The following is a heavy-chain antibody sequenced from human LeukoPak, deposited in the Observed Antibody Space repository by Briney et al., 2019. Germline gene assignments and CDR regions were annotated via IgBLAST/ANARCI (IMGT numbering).Heavy chain of an antibody. CDR1: GFTFSNYN. V-gene: IGHV3-21*01. D-gene: IGHD1-26*01. CDR2: ITRSSIYT. CDR3: ARDPYDGSYGDDYYYYMDF. J-gene: IGHJ6*03. Sequence: GGSLRLSCAASGFTFSNYNMNWVRQTPGKGLEWVSSITRSSIYTFYADSVKGRFTISRDSAKNSLSLQMNSLRAEDTAVYYCARDPYDGSYGDDYYYYMDFWGKGTTVTISS.